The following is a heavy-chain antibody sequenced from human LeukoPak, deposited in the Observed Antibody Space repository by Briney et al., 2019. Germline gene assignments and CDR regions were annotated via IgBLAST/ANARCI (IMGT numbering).Heavy chain of an antibody. D-gene: IGHD2-2*01. CDR2: IIPILGTA. CDR3: ARAGAPIVVVPAANDYYYYYMDV. Sequence: SVKVSCKASGGTFSSYAISWLRQAPAHRLEWMGGIIPILGTANYAQKFQGRVTITTDESTSTAYMELSSLRSEDTAVYYCARAGAPIVVVPAANDYYYYYMDVWGKGTTVTVSS. J-gene: IGHJ6*03. V-gene: IGHV1-69*05. CDR1: GGTFSSYA.